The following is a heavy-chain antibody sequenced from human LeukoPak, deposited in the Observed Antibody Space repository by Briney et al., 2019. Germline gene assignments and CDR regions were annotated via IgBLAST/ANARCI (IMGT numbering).Heavy chain of an antibody. D-gene: IGHD1-26*01. CDR2: IYPGDSDT. J-gene: IGHJ5*02. Sequence: GESLKISCMGSGYNFNNYWIGWVRQMPGKGLEWMGNIYPGDSDTRYSPSFQGQVTISADKSISTAYLQWSSLKASDTAMYYCARHWAIVGATHNKWFDPWGQGTLVTVSS. CDR3: ARHWAIVGATHNKWFDP. CDR1: GYNFNNYW. V-gene: IGHV5-51*01.